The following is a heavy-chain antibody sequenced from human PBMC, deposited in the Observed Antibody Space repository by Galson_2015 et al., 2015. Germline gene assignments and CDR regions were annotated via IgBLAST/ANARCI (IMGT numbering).Heavy chain of an antibody. Sequence: SLRLSCAASGFTFSSYGMHWVRQAPGKGLEWVAVISYDGSNKYYADSVKGRFTISRDNSKNTLYLQMNSLRAEDTAVYYGAKDREVASYYYYGMDVWGQGTTVTVSS. CDR2: ISYDGSNK. D-gene: IGHD2-15*01. V-gene: IGHV3-30*18. J-gene: IGHJ6*02. CDR3: AKDREVASYYYYGMDV. CDR1: GFTFSSYG.